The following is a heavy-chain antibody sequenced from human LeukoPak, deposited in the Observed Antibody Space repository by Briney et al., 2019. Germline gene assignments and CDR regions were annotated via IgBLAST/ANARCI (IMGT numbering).Heavy chain of an antibody. D-gene: IGHD3-22*01. J-gene: IGHJ3*02. CDR1: GGSISSSSYY. CDR3: ARRAPHYYDSSGYYGAFDI. CDR2: IYYSGST. V-gene: IGHV4-39*01. Sequence: SETLSLTCTVSGGSISSSSYYWGWIRQPPVKGLEWIGSIYYSGSTYYNPSLKSRVTISVDTSKNQFSLKLSSVTAADTAVYYCARRAPHYYDSSGYYGAFDIWGQGTMVTVSS.